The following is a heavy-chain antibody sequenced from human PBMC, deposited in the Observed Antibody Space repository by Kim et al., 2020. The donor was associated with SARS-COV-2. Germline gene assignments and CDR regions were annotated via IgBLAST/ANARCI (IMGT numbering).Heavy chain of an antibody. V-gene: IGHV4-31*03. Sequence: SETLSLTCTVSGGSISSGGYYWSWIRQHPGKGLEWIGYIYYSGSTYYNPSLKSRVTISVDTSKNQFSLKLSSVTAADTAVYYCARESRTTVTTFWDYWSQGTLVTVSS. CDR3: ARESRTTVTTFWDY. CDR1: GGSISSGGYY. CDR2: IYYSGST. D-gene: IGHD4-17*01. J-gene: IGHJ4*02.